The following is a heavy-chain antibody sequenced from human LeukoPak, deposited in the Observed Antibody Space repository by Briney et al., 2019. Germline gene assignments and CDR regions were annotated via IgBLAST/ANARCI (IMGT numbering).Heavy chain of an antibody. CDR1: GFTFSSYA. V-gene: IGHV3-30*04. CDR3: ARDVLRYFDWLLSYGMDV. Sequence: GRSLRLSCAASGFTFSSYAMHWVRQAPGKGLKWVAVISYDGSNKYYADSVKGRFTISRDNSKNTLYLQMNSLRAEDTAVYYCARDVLRYFDWLLSYGMDVWGKGTTVTVSS. CDR2: ISYDGSNK. D-gene: IGHD3-9*01. J-gene: IGHJ6*04.